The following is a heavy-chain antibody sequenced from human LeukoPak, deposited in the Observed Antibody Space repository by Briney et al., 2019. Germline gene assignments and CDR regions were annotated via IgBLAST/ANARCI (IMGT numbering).Heavy chain of an antibody. J-gene: IGHJ6*02. CDR1: GGPITSSSYN. D-gene: IGHD1-26*01. CDR3: ARRSLLRTVGYYYALDV. V-gene: IGHV4-39*07. CDR2: IYYSGGT. Sequence: SETLSLTCTLSGGPITSSSYNWGWIRQPPGKGLEWIGSIYYSGGTYYNPPLKSRVTISVDTSKKRFSLKLSSVTAADSAVYYCARRSLLRTVGYYYALDVWGQGTTVTVSS.